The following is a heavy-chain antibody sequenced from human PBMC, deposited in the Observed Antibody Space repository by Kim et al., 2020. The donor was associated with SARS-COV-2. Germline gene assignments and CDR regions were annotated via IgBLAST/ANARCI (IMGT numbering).Heavy chain of an antibody. Sequence: GGSLRLSCAASGFTFDDYAMHWVRQAPGKGLEWVSLISWDGGSTYYSDSVKGRFTISRDNSKNSLYLHMNSLRAEDTALYYCAKDLYAYYYYYGMDVWGQGTTVTVSS. V-gene: IGHV3-43D*03. D-gene: IGHD2-2*02. CDR1: GFTFDDYA. CDR2: ISWDGGST. J-gene: IGHJ6*02. CDR3: AKDLYAYYYYYGMDV.